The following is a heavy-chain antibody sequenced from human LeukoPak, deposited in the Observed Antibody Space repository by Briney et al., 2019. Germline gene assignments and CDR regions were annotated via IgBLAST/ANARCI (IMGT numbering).Heavy chain of an antibody. V-gene: IGHV3-23*01. Sequence: GGSLRLSCAASGFTFSSYAMSWVRQAPGKGLEWVSAISGSGGSTYYADSVKGRFTISRDNSKNTLYLQMNSLRAEDTALYYCAKADSSGWEGGFFDYWGQGTLVTVSS. CDR3: AKADSSGWEGGFFDY. J-gene: IGHJ4*02. CDR2: ISGSGGST. CDR1: GFTFSSYA. D-gene: IGHD6-19*01.